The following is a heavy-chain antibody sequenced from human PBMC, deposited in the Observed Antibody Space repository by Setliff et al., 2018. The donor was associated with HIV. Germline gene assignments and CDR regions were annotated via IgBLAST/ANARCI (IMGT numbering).Heavy chain of an antibody. V-gene: IGHV4-59*02. J-gene: IGHJ4*02. D-gene: IGHD1-26*01. CDR2: MYSSGNS. Sequence: SETMSLTCGVSGDSVSGYYWIWIRQSPGKGLEWIGYMYSSGNSNYNPSLKSRVTMSVDTSNNQVSLYLSSVTAADTAVYYCARAVGASYATPYLDYWGRGTLVTVSS. CDR3: ARAVGASYATPYLDY. CDR1: GDSVSGYY.